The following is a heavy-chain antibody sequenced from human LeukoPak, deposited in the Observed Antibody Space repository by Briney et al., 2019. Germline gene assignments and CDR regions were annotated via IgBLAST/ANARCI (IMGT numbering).Heavy chain of an antibody. CDR1: GGSISSSSYY. Sequence: SETLSLTCTVSGGSISSSSYYWGWIRQPPGKGLEWIGSIYYSGSTYYNPSLKSRVTISVDTSKNQFSLKLSSVTAADTAVYYCARGAYYDILTGYPLYYFDYWGQGTLVTVSS. CDR3: ARGAYYDILTGYPLYYFDY. CDR2: IYYSGST. V-gene: IGHV4-39*07. J-gene: IGHJ4*02. D-gene: IGHD3-9*01.